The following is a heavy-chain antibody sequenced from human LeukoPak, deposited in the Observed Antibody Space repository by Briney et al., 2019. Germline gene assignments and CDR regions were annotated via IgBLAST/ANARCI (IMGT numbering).Heavy chain of an antibody. V-gene: IGHV3-64*02. J-gene: IGHJ6*02. D-gene: IGHD2-15*01. CDR2: ISSNGGST. CDR1: GFTFSSYA. Sequence: AGGSLRLSCAASGFTFSSYAMHWVRQAPGKGLEYVSAISSNGGSTYYADSVKGRFTISRDNSKNTLYLQLGSLRAEDMAVYYCARGNIVFYYGMDVWGQGTTVTVSS. CDR3: ARGNIVFYYGMDV.